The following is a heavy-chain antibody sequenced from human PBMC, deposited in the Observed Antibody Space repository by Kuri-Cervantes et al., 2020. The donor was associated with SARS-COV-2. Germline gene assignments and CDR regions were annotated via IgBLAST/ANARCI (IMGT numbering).Heavy chain of an antibody. CDR2: ISSSSSYI. V-gene: IGHV3-21*01. J-gene: IGHJ4*02. D-gene: IGHD2-2*01. CDR3: ARAPPAAAIFFDY. CDR1: GFTFSSYS. Sequence: GESLKISCAASGFTFSSYSMNWVRQAPGKGLEWVSSISSSSSYIYYADSVKGRFTIPRDNAKNSLYLQMNSLRAEDTAVYYCARAPPAAAIFFDYWGQGTLVTVSS.